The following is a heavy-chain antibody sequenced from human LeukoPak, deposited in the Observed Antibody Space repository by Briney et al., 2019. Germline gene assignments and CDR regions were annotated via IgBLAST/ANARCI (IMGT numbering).Heavy chain of an antibody. CDR1: GYAFINYG. V-gene: IGHV1-18*01. D-gene: IGHD2-2*01. Sequence: ASVKVSCKASGYAFINYGISWVRQAPGQGLEWMGWISADNGNTNYAQQLQGRVTTTTDTSTNTAYMELRSLRSDDTAVYYCARDRRGTSWFVYWGQGTLVTVSS. CDR2: ISADNGNT. J-gene: IGHJ5*01. CDR3: ARDRRGTSWFVY.